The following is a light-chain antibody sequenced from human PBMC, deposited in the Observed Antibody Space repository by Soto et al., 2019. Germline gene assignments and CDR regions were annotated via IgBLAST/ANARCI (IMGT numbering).Light chain of an antibody. CDR3: QQYGSSPPVYT. CDR2: GAS. J-gene: IGKJ2*01. Sequence: EIVFTQSPGTLSLSPGERATLSCRASRSVSSNYLAWYQQKPGQAPRLLIYGASSRLTGIPDRFSGSGSGTDFTLTISRLEPEDFAVYYCQQYGSSPPVYTFGQGTQL. CDR1: RSVSSNY. V-gene: IGKV3-20*01.